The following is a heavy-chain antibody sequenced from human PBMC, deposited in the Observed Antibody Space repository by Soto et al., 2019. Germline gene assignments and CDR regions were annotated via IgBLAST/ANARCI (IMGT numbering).Heavy chain of an antibody. CDR2: ISWNSVNI. Sequence: EVQLVESGGGLVQPGRSLRLSCAASGFTFDDYAMHWVRQAPGKGLEWVSGISWNSVNIHYADSVKGRFTISRDNAKNSLYLQMDSLRAEDTALYYCVKDNRGDGLDPSSPVWYRFDPWGQGTLVTVSS. CDR1: GFTFDDYA. CDR3: VKDNRGDGLDPSSPVWYRFDP. V-gene: IGHV3-9*01. J-gene: IGHJ5*02. D-gene: IGHD6-13*01.